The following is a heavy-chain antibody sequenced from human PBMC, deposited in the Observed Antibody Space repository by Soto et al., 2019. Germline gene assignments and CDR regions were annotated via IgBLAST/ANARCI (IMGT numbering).Heavy chain of an antibody. J-gene: IGHJ2*01. CDR2: IIPILGIA. V-gene: IGHV1-69*08. D-gene: IGHD3-10*01. CDR1: GGTFSSYT. Sequence: QVQLVQSGAEVKKPGSSVKVSCKASGGTFSSYTISWVRQAPGQGLEWMGRIIPILGIANYAQKFQGRVTITADKSTSTAYVELSSLRSEDTAVYYCARDNSAGHFDLWGRGTLVTVSS. CDR3: ARDNSAGHFDL.